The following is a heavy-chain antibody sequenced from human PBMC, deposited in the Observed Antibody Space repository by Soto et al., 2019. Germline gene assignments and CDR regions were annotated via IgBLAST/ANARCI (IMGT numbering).Heavy chain of an antibody. CDR1: GYTLTRYW. V-gene: IGHV5-51*01. CDR2: IYPGDSDT. Sequence: ESLTISCEGSGYTLTRYWLGWVRQIPGKGLEWMGIIYPGDSDTRYSPSCQGQVTISADKSISTAYLQWSSLKASDTAMYYCARGDVDTAMAPAFDSWGQGTMVTVSS. CDR3: ARGDVDTAMAPAFDS. D-gene: IGHD5-18*01. J-gene: IGHJ3*02.